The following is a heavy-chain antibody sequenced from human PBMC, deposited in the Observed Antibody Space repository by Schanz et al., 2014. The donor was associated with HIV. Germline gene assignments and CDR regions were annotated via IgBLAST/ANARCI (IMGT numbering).Heavy chain of an antibody. Sequence: QVQLVESGGGVVQPGRSLRLSCAASGFTFSSYGMHWVRQAPGKGLEWVAVIWYDGSNKYYADSVKGRFTISRDDSMNTLHLQMNSLKTEDTAVYFCAREAYSGSRGLWNYYYYYGMDVWGQGTTVTVSS. J-gene: IGHJ6*02. CDR2: IWYDGSNK. D-gene: IGHD3-10*01. V-gene: IGHV3-33*08. CDR3: AREAYSGSRGLWNYYYYYGMDV. CDR1: GFTFSSYG.